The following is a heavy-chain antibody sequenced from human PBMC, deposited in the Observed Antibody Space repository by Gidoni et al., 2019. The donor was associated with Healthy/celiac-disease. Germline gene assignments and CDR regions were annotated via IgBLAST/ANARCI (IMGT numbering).Heavy chain of an antibody. V-gene: IGHV3-21*01. Sequence: EVQLVESGGGLVKPGGSLRLSCAASGFTFISYSMNWVRQAPGKGLEWVSSISSSSSYIYYADSVKGRFTISRDNAKNSLYLQMNSLRAEDTAVYYCAREEGGRIGMTTDYFDYWGQGTLVTVSS. CDR1: GFTFISYS. J-gene: IGHJ4*02. CDR3: AREEGGRIGMTTDYFDY. CDR2: ISSSSSYI. D-gene: IGHD4-17*01.